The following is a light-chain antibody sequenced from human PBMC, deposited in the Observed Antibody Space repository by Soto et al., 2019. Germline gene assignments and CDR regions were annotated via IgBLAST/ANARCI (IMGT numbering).Light chain of an antibody. CDR2: ELS. CDR3: SSYSTSSTLRHV. V-gene: IGLV2-14*01. CDR1: SSDVGGYNY. Sequence: QSALAQPASVSGSPGQSITISCTGTSSDVGGYNYVSWYQQHPGKAPKVMIFELSNRPSGVSNRFSGSKSGNTASLTISGLQAEDEADYYCSSYSTSSTLRHVFGTGTKV. J-gene: IGLJ1*01.